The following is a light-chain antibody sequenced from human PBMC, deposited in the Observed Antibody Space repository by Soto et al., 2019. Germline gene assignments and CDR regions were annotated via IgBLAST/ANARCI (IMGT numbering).Light chain of an antibody. J-gene: IGKJ1*01. CDR2: NAS. V-gene: IGKV1-5*01. CDR1: QSMSYY. Sequence: DIQMTQSPSTLSASVGDRVTITCRASQSMSYYLAWYQKKPGKAPKVLIWNASSLQRGVPSRFSGSGSGTEFTLTISSLQPDDFATYYCQQYNRFSTWTFGQGTKVEIK. CDR3: QQYNRFSTWT.